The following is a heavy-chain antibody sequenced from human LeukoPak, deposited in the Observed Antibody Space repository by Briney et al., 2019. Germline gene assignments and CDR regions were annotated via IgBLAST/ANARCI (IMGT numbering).Heavy chain of an antibody. CDR1: GYSISSGYY. D-gene: IGHD6-6*01. J-gene: IGHJ4*02. CDR3: AKSSSSELFDY. Sequence: SETLSLTCTVSGYSISSGYYWGWIRQPPGKGLEWIGYIYHSGSTYYNPSLKSRVTISVDRSKNQFSLKLSSVTAADTAVYYCAKSSSSELFDYWGQGTLVTVSS. V-gene: IGHV4-38-2*02. CDR2: IYHSGST.